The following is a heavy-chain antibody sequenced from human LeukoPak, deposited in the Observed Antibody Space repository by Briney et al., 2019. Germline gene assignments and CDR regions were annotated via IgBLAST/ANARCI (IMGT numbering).Heavy chain of an antibody. CDR1: GYTFTSYD. V-gene: IGHV1-8*01. J-gene: IGHJ5*02. D-gene: IGHD2-2*02. CDR3: ARGPIVVVPAAILGNWFDP. CDR2: MNPNSGNT. Sequence: ASVKVSCKASGYTFTSYDINWVRQATGQGLEWMGWMNPNSGNTGYAQKFQGRVTMTRNISISTAYMELSSLRSEDTAVYYCARGPIVVVPAAILGNWFDPWGQGTLVTVSS.